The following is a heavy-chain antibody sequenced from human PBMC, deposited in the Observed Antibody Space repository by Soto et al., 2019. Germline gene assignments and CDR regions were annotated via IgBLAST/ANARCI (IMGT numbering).Heavy chain of an antibody. Sequence: SETLSLTCAVYGGSFSGYYWSWIRQPPGKGLEWIGEINHSGSTNYNPSLKSRVTISVDTSKNQFSLKLSSVTAADTAVYYCARGKLPRIAARRGYNWFEPWGQGTLVTVSS. J-gene: IGHJ5*02. V-gene: IGHV4-34*01. CDR3: ARGKLPRIAARRGYNWFEP. CDR2: INHSGST. CDR1: GGSFSGYY. D-gene: IGHD6-6*01.